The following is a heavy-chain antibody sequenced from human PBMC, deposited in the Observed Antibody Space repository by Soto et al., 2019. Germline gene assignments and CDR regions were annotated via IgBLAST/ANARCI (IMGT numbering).Heavy chain of an antibody. Sequence: PGGSLRLSCAASGFSFSTYPMVWVRQAPGKRLEAVSSISGSGDKTYYKDSVKGRFTISRDNSKNTVDLQMNSLRPEDTAVYYCAKILSTVTTYYYSMDAWGQGTTVTVSS. D-gene: IGHD4-17*01. V-gene: IGHV3-23*01. CDR2: ISGSGDKT. CDR1: GFSFSTYP. CDR3: AKILSTVTTYYYSMDA. J-gene: IGHJ6*02.